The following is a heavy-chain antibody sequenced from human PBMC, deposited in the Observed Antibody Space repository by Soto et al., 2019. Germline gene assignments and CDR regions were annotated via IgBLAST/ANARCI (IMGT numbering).Heavy chain of an antibody. D-gene: IGHD2-15*01. J-gene: IGHJ6*04. CDR1: GGSISSGGYS. Sequence: SSETLSLTCAVSGGSISSGGYSWSWIRQPPGKGLEWIGYIYHSGSTYYNPSLKSRVTISVDRSKNQFSLKLSSVTAADTAVYYCAGSASSPNSDTHAWGEAIPVTVSS. V-gene: IGHV4-30-2*01. CDR2: IYHSGST. CDR3: AGSASSPNSDTHA.